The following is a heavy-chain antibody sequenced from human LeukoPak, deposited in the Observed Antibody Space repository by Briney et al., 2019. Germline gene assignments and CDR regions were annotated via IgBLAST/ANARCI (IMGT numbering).Heavy chain of an antibody. Sequence: GGSLRLSCAASGFTFSSYAMSWVRQAPGKGLEWVSAISGSGGSTYYADSVKGRFTISRDNAKNSLYLQMNSLRAEDTAVYYCARDRYYYDSSGEVNWFDPWGQGTLVTVSS. D-gene: IGHD3-22*01. CDR2: ISGSGGST. CDR1: GFTFSSYA. J-gene: IGHJ5*02. CDR3: ARDRYYYDSSGEVNWFDP. V-gene: IGHV3-23*01.